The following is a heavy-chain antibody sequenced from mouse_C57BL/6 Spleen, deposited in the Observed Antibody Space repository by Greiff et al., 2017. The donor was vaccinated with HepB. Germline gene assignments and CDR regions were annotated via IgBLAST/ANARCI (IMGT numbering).Heavy chain of an antibody. CDR3: ARKGANWDDY. D-gene: IGHD4-1*01. J-gene: IGHJ2*01. CDR2: IYPRSGNT. Sequence: VNVVESGAELARPGASVKLSCKASGYTFTSYGISWVKQRTGQGLEWIGEIYPRSGNTYYNEKFKGKATLTADKSSSTAYMELRSLTSEDSAVYFCARKGANWDDYWGQGTTLTVSS. CDR1: GYTFTSYG. V-gene: IGHV1-81*01.